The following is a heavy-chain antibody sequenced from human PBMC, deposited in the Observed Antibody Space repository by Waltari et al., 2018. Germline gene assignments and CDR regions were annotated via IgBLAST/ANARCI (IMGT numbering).Heavy chain of an antibody. CDR3: ATLAGSGTSYYLHDY. Sequence: QVQLQQSGPGLVRPSETLSLTCPVSGGSISSYYCTWIRHPPGKGLEWIGHIYSSWSTDYNPSLKRRVTISADTSRNQFSLRVRSVTAADTAVYYCATLAGSGTSYYLHDYWGQGTLVIVSS. V-gene: IGHV4-59*01. CDR1: GGSISSYY. D-gene: IGHD1-26*01. CDR2: IYSSWST. J-gene: IGHJ4*02.